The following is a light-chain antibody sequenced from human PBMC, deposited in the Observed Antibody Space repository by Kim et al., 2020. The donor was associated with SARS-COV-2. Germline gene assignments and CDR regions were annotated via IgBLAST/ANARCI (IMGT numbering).Light chain of an antibody. CDR1: SDNVGDQG. V-gene: IGLV10-54*01. CDR2: RDN. J-gene: IGLJ3*02. CDR3: SAWDNRLRIWM. Sequence: QTATLTCTGDSDNVGDQGAVWLQQHRGRPPTLLSYRDNSRPSGVSQRLSASTSGNTAFLIISGVQSEDEADYYCSAWDNRLRIWMFGGGTQLTVL.